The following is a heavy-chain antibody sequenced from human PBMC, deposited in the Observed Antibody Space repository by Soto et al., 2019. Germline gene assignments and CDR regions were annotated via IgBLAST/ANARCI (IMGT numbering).Heavy chain of an antibody. CDR2: ISAYNGNT. J-gene: IGHJ6*02. CDR3: ARDSEGGGYYYYYYGMDV. Sequence: ASVKVSCKASGYTFNSYGISWVREAPGQGLEWMGWISAYNGNTNYVQKFQGRVTMTTEKSTSTAYMELRSLRSDDTAVYSCARDSEGGGYYYYYYGMDVWGQGTTVTVSS. CDR1: GYTFNSYG. D-gene: IGHD2-15*01. V-gene: IGHV1-18*04.